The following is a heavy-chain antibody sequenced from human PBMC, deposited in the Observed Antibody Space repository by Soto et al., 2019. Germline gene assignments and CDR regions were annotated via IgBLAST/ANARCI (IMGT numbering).Heavy chain of an antibody. V-gene: IGHV3-23*01. CDR3: ARPFCSSPSCPKGGHDI. D-gene: IGHD2-2*01. Sequence: PGGSLRLSCAAFGFTFSNYAMPRVRQAPGKGLEWISPISGNGARTDYADSVKGRFTVSRDNSKNTLYLQINTLRAEDTAIYHCARPFCSSPSCPKGGHDIWGQGTLVTVSS. J-gene: IGHJ4*02. CDR2: ISGNGART. CDR1: GFTFSNYA.